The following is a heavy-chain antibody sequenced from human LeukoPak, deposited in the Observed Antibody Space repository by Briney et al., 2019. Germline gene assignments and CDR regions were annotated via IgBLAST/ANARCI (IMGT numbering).Heavy chain of an antibody. CDR2: IYYNGST. V-gene: IGHV4-59*06. CDR1: GGSVSSYY. Sequence: SETLSLTCTVSGGSVSSYYWSWIRQHPGKGLEWIGYIYYNGSTYYNPSLKSRLTISGDTSKNQFSLKLSSVTAADTAVYYCVRNFDSYNAFDIWGQGTMVTVSS. CDR3: VRNFDSYNAFDI. J-gene: IGHJ3*02. D-gene: IGHD3-22*01.